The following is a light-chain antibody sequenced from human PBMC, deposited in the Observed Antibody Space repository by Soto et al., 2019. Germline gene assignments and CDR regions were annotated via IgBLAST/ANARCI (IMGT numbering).Light chain of an antibody. Sequence: EIVLTQSPATLSLSPGEEATLSCRASQSLSSYLAWNQQKPGQAPRLLIYDASNRATGIPARFSGSGSGTDFALTISSLEPEDFALYYCQQRSNWPPFTFGPGTKVDIK. CDR3: QQRSNWPPFT. CDR2: DAS. J-gene: IGKJ3*01. V-gene: IGKV3-11*01. CDR1: QSLSSY.